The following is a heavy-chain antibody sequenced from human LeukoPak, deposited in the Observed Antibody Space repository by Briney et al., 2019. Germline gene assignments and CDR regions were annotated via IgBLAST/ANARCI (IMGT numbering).Heavy chain of an antibody. J-gene: IGHJ3*02. CDR3: ARDRRKQWLVFSDAFDI. D-gene: IGHD6-19*01. CDR1: GGSISSGSYY. Sequence: SQTLSLTCTVSGGSISSGSYYWSWIRQPAGKGLEWIGRIYTSGSTNYNPSLKSRVTISVDTSKNQFSLKLSSVTAADTAVYYCARDRRKQWLVFSDAFDIWGQGTMVTVSS. CDR2: IYTSGST. V-gene: IGHV4-61*02.